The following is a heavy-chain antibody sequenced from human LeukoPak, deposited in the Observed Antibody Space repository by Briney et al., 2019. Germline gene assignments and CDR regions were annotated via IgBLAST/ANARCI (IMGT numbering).Heavy chain of an antibody. CDR1: GFTFSSYA. D-gene: IGHD3-3*01. CDR3: AKDPTITIFGVVIIDYFDY. Sequence: PGGSLRLSCAASGFTFSSYAMSWVRQAPGKGLEWVSAISGSGGSTYYADSVKGRFTISRDNSKNTLYLQMNSLRAEDTAVYYCAKDPTITIFGVVIIDYFDYWGQGTLVTVSS. J-gene: IGHJ4*02. V-gene: IGHV3-23*01. CDR2: ISGSGGST.